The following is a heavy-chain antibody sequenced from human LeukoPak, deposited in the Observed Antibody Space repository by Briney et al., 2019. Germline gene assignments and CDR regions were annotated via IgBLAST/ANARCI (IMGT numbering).Heavy chain of an antibody. D-gene: IGHD3-10*01. Sequence: PGGSLRLSCAASGFTLSNYWMHWVRQLPVPGKGLVWVSRISSDGQSTRYANSVKGRFTISRDNAKNTLYLQMNSLRAEDTAVYYCASPRGPAKYYFDYWGQGTLVTVSS. CDR2: ISSDGQST. CDR1: GFTLSNYW. J-gene: IGHJ4*02. CDR3: ASPRGPAKYYFDY. V-gene: IGHV3-74*01.